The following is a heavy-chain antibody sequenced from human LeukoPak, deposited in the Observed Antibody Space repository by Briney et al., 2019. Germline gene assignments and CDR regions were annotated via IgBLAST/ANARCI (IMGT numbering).Heavy chain of an antibody. V-gene: IGHV3-7*04. CDR1: GFTFSSYW. D-gene: IGHD3-10*01. CDR3: AGGNVLLWFGEVSNWFDP. Sequence: GGSLRLSCAASGFTFSSYWMSWVRQAPGKGLEWVANIKQDGSEKYYVDSVKGRFTISRDNAKNSLHLQMNSLRAEDTAVYYCAGGNVLLWFGEVSNWFDPWGQGTLVTVSS. J-gene: IGHJ5*02. CDR2: IKQDGSEK.